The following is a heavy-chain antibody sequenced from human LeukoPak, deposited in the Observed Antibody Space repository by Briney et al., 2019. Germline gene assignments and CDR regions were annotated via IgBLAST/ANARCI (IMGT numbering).Heavy chain of an antibody. Sequence: PGGSLRLSCGASGFSFRTSWLNWVRQAPGKGLEWVASINPDGSDKYSVDSVKGRFTISRDNSKNTVDLQMNSLRVEDTAVYYCARDNRRSGTTWVYLDYWGQGTLVTVSS. CDR1: GFSFRTSW. J-gene: IGHJ4*02. D-gene: IGHD1-1*01. CDR2: INPDGSDK. CDR3: ARDNRRSGTTWVYLDY. V-gene: IGHV3-7*01.